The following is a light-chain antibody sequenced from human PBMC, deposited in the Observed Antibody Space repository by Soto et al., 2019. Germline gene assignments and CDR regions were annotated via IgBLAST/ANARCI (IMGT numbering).Light chain of an antibody. V-gene: IGKV1-39*01. CDR1: QNIGSF. CDR3: QHRSTAPIT. Sequence: DSQVTQYQGTLDSCIRGIIKNTCLASQNIGSFLNWYQQKPGEAPRLLVYSAFRIQSGVPSRFNACGSGTAFTLSISSLQPEYFSTYYCQHRSTAPITFRLGTRLEI. CDR2: SAF. J-gene: IGKJ5*01.